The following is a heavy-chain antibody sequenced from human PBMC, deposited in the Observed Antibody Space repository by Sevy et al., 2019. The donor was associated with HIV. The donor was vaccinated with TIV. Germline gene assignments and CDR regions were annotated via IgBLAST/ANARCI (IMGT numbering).Heavy chain of an antibody. Sequence: ASVKVSCKASGYTFTHSYMHWVRQAPGQGLEWMGIINPSGGNTEYAPKFQGRLTMTRDTSTGTVYMDLSSLRTKDTPVYFCARVEAYYYDSSGFYPRGYFDFWGQGTLVTVSS. V-gene: IGHV1-46*01. CDR2: INPSGGNT. J-gene: IGHJ4*02. CDR3: ARVEAYYYDSSGFYPRGYFDF. CDR1: GYTFTHSY. D-gene: IGHD3-22*01.